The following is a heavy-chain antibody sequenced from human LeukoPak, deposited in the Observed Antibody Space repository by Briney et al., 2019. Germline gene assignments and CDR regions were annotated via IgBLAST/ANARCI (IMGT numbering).Heavy chain of an antibody. J-gene: IGHJ5*02. Sequence: GGSLRLSCAASGFTFSSYSMNWVRQAPGKGLEWVSSISSSSSYIYYADSVKGRFIISRDNAKNSLYLQMNSLRAEDTAVYYCARARGYSSGWSWFDPWGQGTLVTVSS. CDR1: GFTFSSYS. CDR3: ARARGYSSGWSWFDP. CDR2: ISSSSSYI. V-gene: IGHV3-21*01. D-gene: IGHD6-19*01.